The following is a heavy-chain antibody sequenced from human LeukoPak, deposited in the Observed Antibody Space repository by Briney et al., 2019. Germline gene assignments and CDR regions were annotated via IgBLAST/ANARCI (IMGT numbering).Heavy chain of an antibody. V-gene: IGHV1-2*02. D-gene: IGHD3-22*01. CDR3: AKVAFDSSGYQYYSDS. CDR2: FNPTGGGS. CDR1: GYTFTDYY. Sequence: GASVKVSCKASGYTFTDYYMHWVRQVPGQGLEWEGWFNPTGGGSHLAQKFQGRVALTMDASINTAYLDVIRLRSDDTAFYYCAKVAFDSSGYQYYSDSWGQGSLVTVSS. J-gene: IGHJ4*02.